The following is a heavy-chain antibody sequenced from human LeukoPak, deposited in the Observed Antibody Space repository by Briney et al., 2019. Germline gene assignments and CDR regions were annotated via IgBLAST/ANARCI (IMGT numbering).Heavy chain of an antibody. CDR3: ARDLIGYHKFDY. J-gene: IGHJ4*02. D-gene: IGHD2-2*01. Sequence: SETLSLTCTVSGYSIRSGYYCGWIRQPPGKGLEWIGSIYHSGSTYYNPSLKSRVTISVDTSKNQFSLKLSSVTAADTAVYYCARDLIGYHKFDYWGQGTLVTVSS. CDR2: IYHSGST. CDR1: GYSIRSGYY. V-gene: IGHV4-38-2*02.